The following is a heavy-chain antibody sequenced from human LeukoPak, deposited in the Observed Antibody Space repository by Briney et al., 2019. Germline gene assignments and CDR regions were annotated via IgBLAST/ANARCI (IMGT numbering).Heavy chain of an antibody. CDR1: EYTFTGYY. V-gene: IGHV1-2*02. Sequence: SVKVSCKSSEYTFTGYYVHWVRQAPGQGLEWMGWINPNSGGTNYAQKFQGRFTMTRDTSISTAYMELSGLTSDDTAVYYCARGATGTTLRHYYGMDVWGQGTTVTVSS. D-gene: IGHD1-7*01. CDR2: INPNSGGT. CDR3: ARGATGTTLRHYYGMDV. J-gene: IGHJ6*02.